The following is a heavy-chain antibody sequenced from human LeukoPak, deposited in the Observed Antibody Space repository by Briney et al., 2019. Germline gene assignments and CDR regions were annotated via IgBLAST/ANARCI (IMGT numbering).Heavy chain of an antibody. D-gene: IGHD6-19*01. J-gene: IGHJ4*02. Sequence: SETLSLTCAVYGGSFSGYYWSWIRQPPGKGLEWIGEINHSGSTNYNPSLTSRGTISVDTSKNQFSLKLSSVTAADTAVYYCARTRSKNPYSSGPRLDYWGQGTLVTVSS. CDR1: GGSFSGYY. V-gene: IGHV4-34*01. CDR2: INHSGST. CDR3: ARTRSKNPYSSGPRLDY.